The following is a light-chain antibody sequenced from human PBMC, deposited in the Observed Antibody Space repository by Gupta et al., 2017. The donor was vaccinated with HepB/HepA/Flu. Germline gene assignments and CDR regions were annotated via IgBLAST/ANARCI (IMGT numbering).Light chain of an antibody. CDR2: EDN. CDR3: QAWDSTTVI. V-gene: IGLV3-1*01. J-gene: IGLJ2*01. Sequence: SYDLTQPPSVSVSPGQTASIPCSGSKLGNNYVCWYQQKPGQSPVLVIFEDNKRPSGIPERFSGSNSRNTATLTISGTQTIDEADYYGQAWDSTTVIFGGGTRLSVL. CDR1: KLGNNY.